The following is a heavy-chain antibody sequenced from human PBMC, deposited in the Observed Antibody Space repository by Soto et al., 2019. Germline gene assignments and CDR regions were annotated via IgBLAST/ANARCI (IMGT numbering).Heavy chain of an antibody. J-gene: IGHJ5*02. V-gene: IGHV4-59*08. CDR2: IYYSGST. CDR1: GGSISSYY. D-gene: IGHD6-6*01. CDR3: ARHGGLYSSSYNWFDP. Sequence: SQTLSLTCTVSGGSISSYYWSWIRQPPGKGLEWIGYIYYSGSTNYNPSLKSRVTISVDTSKNQFSLKLSSVTAADTAVYYCARHGGLYSSSYNWFDPWGQGTLVTVSS.